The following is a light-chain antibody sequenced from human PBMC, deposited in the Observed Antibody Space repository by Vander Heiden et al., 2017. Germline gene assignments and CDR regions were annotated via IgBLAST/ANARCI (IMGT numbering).Light chain of an antibody. V-gene: IGLV2-8*01. CDR2: EVT. CDR1: SSDVGGYSY. Sequence: QSALTQPPPASGSPGQSVTVSCTGTSSDVGGYSYVSWYQQHPGKAPKLLIYEVTKRPSGVPDRFSGSKSGNTASLTVSGLQAEDEADYYCSSYGGSNNYVFGSGTKVTVL. CDR3: SSYGGSNNYV. J-gene: IGLJ1*01.